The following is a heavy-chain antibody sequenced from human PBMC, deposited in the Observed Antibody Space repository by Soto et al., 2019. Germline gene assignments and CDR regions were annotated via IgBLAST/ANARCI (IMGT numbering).Heavy chain of an antibody. CDR3: ARDRTGAAGHSYFDY. CDR2: IIPIFGTA. J-gene: IGHJ4*02. Sequence: ASVKVSCKASGGTFSSYAISWVRQAPGQGLEWMGGIIPIFGTANYAQKFQGRVTITADESTSTAYMELSSLRSEDTAVYYCARDRTGAAGHSYFDYWGQGTLVTVSS. D-gene: IGHD6-13*01. CDR1: GGTFSSYA. V-gene: IGHV1-69*13.